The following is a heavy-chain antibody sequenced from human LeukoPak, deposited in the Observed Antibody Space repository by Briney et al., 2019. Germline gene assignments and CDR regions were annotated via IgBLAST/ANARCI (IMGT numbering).Heavy chain of an antibody. CDR3: AKGSDILTGYYRSAFDS. V-gene: IGHV3-9*01. J-gene: IGHJ4*02. Sequence: PGGSLRLSCAASGFTFDDYAMHWVRQAPGKGLEWVSSISWNSGRIGYADSVKGRFTISRDNAKNSLYLQMNNLRAEDTALYYCAKGSDILTGYYRSAFDSWGQGTLVTVSS. CDR1: GFTFDDYA. D-gene: IGHD3-9*01. CDR2: ISWNSGRI.